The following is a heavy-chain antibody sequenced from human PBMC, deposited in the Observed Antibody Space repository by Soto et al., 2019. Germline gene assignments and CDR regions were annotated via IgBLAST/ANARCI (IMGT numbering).Heavy chain of an antibody. D-gene: IGHD4-17*01. CDR2: ISAYNGNT. CDR3: ASIWGYGDYGEMRS. Sequence: QVQLVQSGAEMKNPGAPVKVSCKASGYTFTSYGISWVRQAPGQGLEWMGWISAYNGNTNYAQKLQGRVTMTTDTSPSTAYMELRSLRSDDSDVYYCASIWGYGDYGEMRSWGEGTLVTVSS. J-gene: IGHJ5*02. CDR1: GYTFTSYG. V-gene: IGHV1-18*01.